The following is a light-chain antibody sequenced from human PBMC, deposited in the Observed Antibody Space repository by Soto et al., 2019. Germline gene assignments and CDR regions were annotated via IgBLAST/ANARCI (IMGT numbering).Light chain of an antibody. CDR2: GAS. J-gene: IGKJ2*01. Sequence: EVVLTQSPGTLSLSPGERATLSCRASQSVSNFYVAWYQQKPGQAPRLLMYGASNRATGIPDRFSGSGSGTDFTLTISRLELEDFAVYYCQHYSSAPYTFGQGAKLEIK. CDR1: QSVSNFY. CDR3: QHYSSAPYT. V-gene: IGKV3-20*01.